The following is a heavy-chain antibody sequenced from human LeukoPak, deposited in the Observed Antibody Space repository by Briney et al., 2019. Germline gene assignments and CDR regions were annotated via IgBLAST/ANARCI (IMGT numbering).Heavy chain of an antibody. CDR2: IWYDGSNK. CDR1: GFTFSSYG. Sequence: TGGSLRLSCAASGFTFSSYGMHWVRQAPGKGLEWVAIIWYDGSNKYYADSVKGRFTISRDNSKNTLYLQMNSLRAEDTAVYYCATHGYNELRYFDWSTNEWGQGTLVTVSS. V-gene: IGHV3-33*01. J-gene: IGHJ4*02. CDR3: ATHGYNELRYFDWSTNE. D-gene: IGHD3-9*01.